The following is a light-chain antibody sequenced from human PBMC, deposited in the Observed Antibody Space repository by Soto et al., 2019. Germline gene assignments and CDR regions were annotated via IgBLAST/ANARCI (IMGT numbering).Light chain of an antibody. J-gene: IGLJ1*01. CDR2: RTN. CDR1: SSNIGSNT. Sequence: QSVLTQPPSVSGTRGQRVTISCSGSSSNIGSNTANWYQHLPGTAPKVLIYRTNQRPSGVPERFSASKSGTSASLAISGLRSEDEADYYCAAWDDSLSGLVFGTGTKLTVL. V-gene: IGLV1-47*01. CDR3: AAWDDSLSGLV.